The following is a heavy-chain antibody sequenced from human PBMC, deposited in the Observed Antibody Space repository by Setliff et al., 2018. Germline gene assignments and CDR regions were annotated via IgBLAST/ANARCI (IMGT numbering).Heavy chain of an antibody. J-gene: IGHJ4*02. Sequence: TSETLSLTCTVSGGSISSYYWNWIRQPAGKGLEWIGCVYYSGNTYYSPSLKSRVTMFVDTSKNQFSLMLYSVTAADTAIYYCARYDSSGYSENYYFDYWGQGTLVTVSS. CDR3: ARYDSSGYSENYYFDY. CDR1: GGSISSYY. CDR2: VYYSGNT. V-gene: IGHV4-4*07. D-gene: IGHD3-22*01.